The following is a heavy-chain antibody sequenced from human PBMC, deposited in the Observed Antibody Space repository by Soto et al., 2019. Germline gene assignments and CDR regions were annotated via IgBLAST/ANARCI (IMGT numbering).Heavy chain of an antibody. CDR2: IYWDDDK. J-gene: IGHJ5*02. D-gene: IGHD6-13*01. CDR1: GFSLRTSGVG. CDR3: AYRPYMSGWWP. Sequence: QITLKESGPTLVKPTQPLTLTCTFSGFSLRTSGVGVGWIRQPPGKALEWLALIYWDDDKRYSPSLKSRLTNTQDTSTNQVVLTMTNMDPVDTAIYYCAYRPYMSGWWPWGQGTLVAVSS. V-gene: IGHV2-5*02.